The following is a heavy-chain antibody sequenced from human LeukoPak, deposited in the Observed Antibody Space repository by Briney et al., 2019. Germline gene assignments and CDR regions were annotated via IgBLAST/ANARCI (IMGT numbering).Heavy chain of an antibody. CDR2: IYSSGIT. J-gene: IGHJ4*02. D-gene: IGHD3-10*01. CDR1: GGSISSYY. CDR3: AKLLMRGRVTYYSSSGPDF. Sequence: SETLSLTCTVSGGSISSYYWSWIRQPPGKGLEWIGYIYSSGITDYNPSLKSRVTISIDTSKNQFSLKLSSVTAADTAVYYCAKLLMRGRVTYYSSSGPDFWGQGTRVTVSS. V-gene: IGHV4-59*08.